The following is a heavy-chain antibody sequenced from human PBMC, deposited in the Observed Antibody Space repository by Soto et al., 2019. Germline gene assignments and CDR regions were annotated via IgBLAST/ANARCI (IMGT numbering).Heavy chain of an antibody. Sequence: EVPLMESGGGLVQPGGSLRLSCAASTFIFSNAYINWVRQAPGKWPEWVGRVRSKADGGTTDYAAPVLGRFTISRDNSKNTRYLQMDSLKTEDTAVYYCATTYTGSYSFYFDSWGQGTLVTVSS. CDR2: VRSKADGGTT. D-gene: IGHD1-26*01. CDR3: ATTYTGSYSFYFDS. CDR1: TFIFSNAY. V-gene: IGHV3-15*07. J-gene: IGHJ4*02.